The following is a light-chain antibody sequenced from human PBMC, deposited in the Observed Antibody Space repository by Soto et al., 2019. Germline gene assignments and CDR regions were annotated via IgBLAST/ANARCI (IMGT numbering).Light chain of an antibody. V-gene: IGLV2-14*01. CDR3: SSYARTSTHVV. CDR2: DVS. Sequence: QSALTQPASVSGSPGQSITISCTGTSSDVGGYNYVSWYQQHPGKAPKLMIYDVSNRPSGVSARFSGSKSDNTASLTISGLQVEDGADYYCSSYARTSTHVVFGGGTKLTDL. J-gene: IGLJ2*01. CDR1: SSDVGGYNY.